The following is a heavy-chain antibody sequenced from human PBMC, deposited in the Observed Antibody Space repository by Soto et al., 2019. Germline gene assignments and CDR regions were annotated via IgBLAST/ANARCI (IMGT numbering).Heavy chain of an antibody. J-gene: IGHJ5*02. CDR1: GFTFDDYA. CDR2: ISWNSGSI. D-gene: IGHD5-18*01. Sequence: DVQLVESGGGLVQPGRSLRLSCAASGFTFDDYAMHWVRQAPGKGLEWVSGISWNSGSIGYADSVKGRFTISRDNAKNSLYLQMNSLRAEDTALYYCAKDGYSYGFGWFGPWGQGTLVTVSS. CDR3: AKDGYSYGFGWFGP. V-gene: IGHV3-9*01.